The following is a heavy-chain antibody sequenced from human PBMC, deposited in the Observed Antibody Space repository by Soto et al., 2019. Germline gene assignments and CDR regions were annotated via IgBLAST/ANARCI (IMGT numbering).Heavy chain of an antibody. Sequence: DVQLLQSGGGLVQPGGSLTLSCAASRFIFSDYAMNWVRQAPGKGLEWVSSIGGSNTDRYYADSVKGRFIISRDNSKNTMYLQMNSRRDDDTAVYYCAKDAVSYNGKWVWFDSWGQGTLVTVSS. J-gene: IGHJ5*01. CDR1: RFIFSDYA. CDR2: IGGSNTDR. CDR3: AKDAVSYNGKWVWFDS. D-gene: IGHD1-26*01. V-gene: IGHV3-23*01.